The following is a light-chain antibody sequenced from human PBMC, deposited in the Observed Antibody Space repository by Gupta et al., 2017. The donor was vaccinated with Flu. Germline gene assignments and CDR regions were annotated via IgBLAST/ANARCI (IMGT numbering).Light chain of an antibody. CDR1: QDIRNS. J-gene: IGKJ1*01. CDR3: QEYYSPPQT. Sequence: GVTITCRASQDIRNSLVWYQHRPGKVPKVLISAASTLQSGVPSRFSGSGSGTDFTLIIASLQPEDVATYYCQEYYSPPQTFGQGTKVEIK. V-gene: IGKV1-27*01. CDR2: AAS.